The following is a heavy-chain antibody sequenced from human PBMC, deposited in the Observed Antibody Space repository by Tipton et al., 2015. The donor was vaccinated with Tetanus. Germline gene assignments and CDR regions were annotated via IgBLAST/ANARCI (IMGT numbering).Heavy chain of an antibody. J-gene: IGHJ5*02. V-gene: IGHV4-31*03. Sequence: TLSLTCSVSGASISSGGYFWNWIRHRPGKGLEWIGYIYYSGSTFYNPSLKSRVSMSVDTSKNQFSLKLTSVTAADAAVYYCARDQGGGRVVRLNWLDPWAQGTLVTVSS. CDR3: ARDQGGGRVVRLNWLDP. D-gene: IGHD6-6*01. CDR2: IYYSGST. CDR1: GASISSGGYF.